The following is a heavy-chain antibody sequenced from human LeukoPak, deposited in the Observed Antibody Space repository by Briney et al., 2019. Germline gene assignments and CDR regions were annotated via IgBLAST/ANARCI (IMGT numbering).Heavy chain of an antibody. CDR3: ARGVPVAGLKSPYYYYYMDV. CDR2: IIPIFGKA. D-gene: IGHD6-19*01. Sequence: ASVKVSCKASGGTFNSYAISWVRQAPGQGLEWMGGIIPIFGKANYAQKFQGRVTITADESTSTAYMELSSLRSGDTAVYYCARGVPVAGLKSPYYYYYMDVWGKGTTVTVSS. J-gene: IGHJ6*03. CDR1: GGTFNSYA. V-gene: IGHV1-69*13.